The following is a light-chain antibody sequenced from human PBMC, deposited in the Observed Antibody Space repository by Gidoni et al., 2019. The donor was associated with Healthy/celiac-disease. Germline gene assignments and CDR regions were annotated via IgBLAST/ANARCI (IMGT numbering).Light chain of an antibody. V-gene: IGKV3-15*01. CDR3: QQYNNWPPYT. J-gene: IGKJ2*01. CDR2: GAS. Sequence: EIVMKQSPATLSVSPGERATLSCRASQSVSSNLAWYQQKPGQAPRLLIYGASTRATGIPARFSGSGSVTEFTLTISSLQSEDFAVYYCQQYNNWPPYTFXQXTKLEIK. CDR1: QSVSSN.